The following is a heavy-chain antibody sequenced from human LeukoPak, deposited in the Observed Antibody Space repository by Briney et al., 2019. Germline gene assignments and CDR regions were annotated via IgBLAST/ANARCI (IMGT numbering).Heavy chain of an antibody. D-gene: IGHD3-3*01. CDR3: ARGRPVDYDFWSGYYDY. J-gene: IGHJ4*02. Sequence: SETLSLTCTVSGGSISSYYWSWIRQPPGKGLEWIGYIYYSGSTNYNPSLKSRVTISVDTSKNLFSLKLSSVTAADTAVYYCARGRPVDYDFWSGYYDYWGQGTLVTVSS. V-gene: IGHV4-59*01. CDR1: GGSISSYY. CDR2: IYYSGST.